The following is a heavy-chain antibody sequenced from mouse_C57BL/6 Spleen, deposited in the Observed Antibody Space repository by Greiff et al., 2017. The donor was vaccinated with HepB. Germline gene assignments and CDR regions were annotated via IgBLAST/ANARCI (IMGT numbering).Heavy chain of an antibody. CDR3: ARTTSSSGDPWFAY. Sequence: QVQLQQPGAELVRPGSSVKLSCKASGYTFTSYWMHWVKQRPIQGLEWIGNIDPSDSETHYNQKFKDKATLTVDKSSSTAYMQLSSLTSEDSAVYYCARTTSSSGDPWFAYWGQGTLVTVSA. D-gene: IGHD3-2*02. J-gene: IGHJ3*01. CDR2: IDPSDSET. CDR1: GYTFTSYW. V-gene: IGHV1-52*01.